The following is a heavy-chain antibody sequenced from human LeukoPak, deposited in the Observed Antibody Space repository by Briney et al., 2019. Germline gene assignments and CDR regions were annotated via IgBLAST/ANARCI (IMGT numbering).Heavy chain of an antibody. J-gene: IGHJ4*02. D-gene: IGHD5-18*01. V-gene: IGHV3-48*03. Sequence: GGSLSLSCAASGFTFSSSAMNWVRQAPGKGLEWVSFISSSGSTTHYADSVKGRFTISRDNAKNSLYLQVNSLRAEDTAVYYCARGWWHSYGYWGQGTLVSVCS. CDR3: ARGWWHSYGY. CDR1: GFTFSSSA. CDR2: ISSSGSTT.